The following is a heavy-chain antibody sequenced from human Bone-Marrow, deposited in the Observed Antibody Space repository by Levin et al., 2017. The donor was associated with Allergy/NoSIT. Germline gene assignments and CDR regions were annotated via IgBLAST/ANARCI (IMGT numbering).Heavy chain of an antibody. Sequence: PGGSLRLSCAASGFTFSSYAMHWVRQAPGKGLEWVAVISYDGSNKYYADSVKGRFTISRDNSKNTLYLQMNSLRAEDTAVYYCARDRTMVQGVMVGGAFDIWGQGTMVTVSS. CDR3: ARDRTMVQGVMVGGAFDI. J-gene: IGHJ3*02. CDR1: GFTFSSYA. CDR2: ISYDGSNK. D-gene: IGHD3-10*01. V-gene: IGHV3-30-3*01.